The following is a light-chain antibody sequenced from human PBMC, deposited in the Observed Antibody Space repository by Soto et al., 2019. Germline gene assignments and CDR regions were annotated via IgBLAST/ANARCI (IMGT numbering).Light chain of an antibody. J-gene: IGKJ5*01. V-gene: IGKV3-15*01. CDR2: NAS. CDR1: ENVKFN. Sequence: EIVMTHSPATLSVSPGERATLSCRASENVKFNLAWYQQRPGQAPRLLFYNASTRATAFPARFSGSGSGTDYILTISSLQSEDFAVYYCQQYYNWPLTFGQGTRLEIK. CDR3: QQYYNWPLT.